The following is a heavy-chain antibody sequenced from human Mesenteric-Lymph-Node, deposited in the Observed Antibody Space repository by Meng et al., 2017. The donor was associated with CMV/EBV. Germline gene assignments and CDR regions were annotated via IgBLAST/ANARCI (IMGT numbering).Heavy chain of an antibody. J-gene: IGHJ6*02. CDR2: ISSSGSTI. CDR1: GFTFSSYE. Sequence: GGSLRLSCAASGFTFSSYEMNWVRQAPGKGLGWVSYISSSGSTIYYADSVKGRFTISRDNSKNTLYLQMNSLRAEDTALFYCAKDRYSSSPYYYFGMDVWGQGTTVTVSS. D-gene: IGHD6-13*01. V-gene: IGHV3-48*03. CDR3: AKDRYSSSPYYYFGMDV.